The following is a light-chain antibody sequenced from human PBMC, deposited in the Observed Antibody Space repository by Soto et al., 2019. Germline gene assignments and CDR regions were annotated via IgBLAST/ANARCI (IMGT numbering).Light chain of an antibody. CDR1: QSVSSSY. V-gene: IGKV3-20*01. CDR3: RQYGSSPPFT. Sequence: EIVLTQSPGTLSLSPGERATLSCRASQSVSSSYLAWYQQKPGQAPRLLIYSASSRATGIPDRFSGSGSATDFPLTISKLEPEDFAVYYCRQYGSSPPFTFGPGTKVDI. J-gene: IGKJ3*01. CDR2: SAS.